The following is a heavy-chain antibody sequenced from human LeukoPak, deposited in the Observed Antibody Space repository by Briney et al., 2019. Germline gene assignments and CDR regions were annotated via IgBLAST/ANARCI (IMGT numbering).Heavy chain of an antibody. D-gene: IGHD2-15*01. CDR1: GYTFTSYA. CDR3: AREVVSSPSYFDS. CDR2: INAGNGNT. Sequence: ASVTVSCKASGYTFTSYAMHWVRQAPGQRLEWMGWINAGNGNTKYSQKFQGRVTITRDTSASTAYMELSSLRSEDTAVYYCAREVVSSPSYFDSWGQGTLVTVSS. J-gene: IGHJ4*02. V-gene: IGHV1-3*01.